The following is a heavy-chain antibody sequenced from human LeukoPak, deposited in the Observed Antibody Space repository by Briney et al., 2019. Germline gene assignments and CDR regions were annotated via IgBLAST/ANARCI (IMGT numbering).Heavy chain of an antibody. CDR1: GFTFTIST. V-gene: IGHV1-58*02. CDR2: IVVGSGNT. CDR3: AGTPWFGELTLDY. J-gene: IGHJ4*02. Sequence: SVKVSCKASGFTFTISTIQWVRQARGQRLEWIGWIVVGSGNTNYAQKFQERVIITRDMSTTTVYMELSSLRSEDTAVYYCAGTPWFGELTLDYWGQGTLVTVSS. D-gene: IGHD3-10*01.